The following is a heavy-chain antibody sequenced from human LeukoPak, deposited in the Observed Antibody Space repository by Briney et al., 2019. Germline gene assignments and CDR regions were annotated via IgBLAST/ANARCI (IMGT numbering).Heavy chain of an antibody. J-gene: IGHJ5*02. D-gene: IGHD4-17*01. CDR1: GYTFTGYY. CDR2: INPNSGGT. Sequence: ASVKVSCKASGYTFTGYYMHWVRQAPGQGFEWMGWINPNSGGTNYAQKFQGRVTMTRDTSISTAYMELSRLRSDDTAVYYCARVGTVTTWGWFDPWGQGTLVTVSS. V-gene: IGHV1-2*02. CDR3: ARVGTVTTWGWFDP.